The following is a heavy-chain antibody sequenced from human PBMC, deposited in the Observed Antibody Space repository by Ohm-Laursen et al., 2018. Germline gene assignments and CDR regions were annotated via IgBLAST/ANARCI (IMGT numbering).Heavy chain of an antibody. D-gene: IGHD1-26*01. CDR1: GFTFSSYN. CDR2: ITYNGDNS. J-gene: IGHJ4*02. Sequence: SLRLSCSASGFTFSSYNMHWARQAPGKGLEYVSTITYNGDNSFYANSVRGRFTISRDNSKNTLYLQMGSLTTEDMAIYYCARGFTIARTGADYWGQGTLVTVSS. CDR3: ARGFTIARTGADY. V-gene: IGHV3-64*01.